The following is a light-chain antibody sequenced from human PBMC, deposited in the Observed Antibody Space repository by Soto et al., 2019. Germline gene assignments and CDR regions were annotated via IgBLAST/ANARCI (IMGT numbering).Light chain of an antibody. CDR1: QSVSSN. CDR3: QQYNNWPRT. CDR2: GAS. V-gene: IGKV3-15*01. J-gene: IGKJ1*01. Sequence: EIVMTQSPATLSVSPGERATLSCRASQSVSSNLAWYQQKPGQAPRLLIYGASTRANGIPARFSGSVSGTEFTLTISSLQSEDFAVYYCQQYNNWPRTFGQGTKVEIK.